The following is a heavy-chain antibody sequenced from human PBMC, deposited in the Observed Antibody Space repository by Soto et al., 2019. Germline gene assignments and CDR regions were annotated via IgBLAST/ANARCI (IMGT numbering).Heavy chain of an antibody. CDR2: ISYSGST. CDR3: ARADPDASVGY. CDR1: GLSMSSYY. Sequence: PSETLSITCTVSGLSMSSYYLTWLRQSPGRGLEWIGYISYSGSTYYNPSLKSRVTISADTSKNQFSLRMNSMIAADTAVYYCARADPDASVGYWGQGTLVNVSS. J-gene: IGHJ4*02. D-gene: IGHD2-15*01. V-gene: IGHV4-59*01.